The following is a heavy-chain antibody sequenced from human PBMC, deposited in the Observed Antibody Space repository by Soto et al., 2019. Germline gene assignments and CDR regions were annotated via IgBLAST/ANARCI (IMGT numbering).Heavy chain of an antibody. CDR2: FYCYDDT. V-gene: IGHV2-5*01. CDR1: GFSLSNTGVG. CDR3: AKIRSYGDFHH. J-gene: IGHJ1*01. Sequence: QITLKESGPALVKPTQTLTLTCTFSGFSLSNTGVGVGWIRQPPGKALEWLALFYCYDDTHYSPSLTSRLTITKDPSKNQVVLTMTDMDPVDTGTYYWAKIRSYGDFHHWGQGTLVTVSS. D-gene: IGHD4-17*01.